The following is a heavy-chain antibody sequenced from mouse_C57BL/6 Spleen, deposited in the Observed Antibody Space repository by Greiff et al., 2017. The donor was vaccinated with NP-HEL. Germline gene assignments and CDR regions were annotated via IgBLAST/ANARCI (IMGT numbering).Heavy chain of an antibody. Sequence: VQLQQSGPELVKPGASVKISCKASGYAFSSSWMNWVKQRPGKGLEWIGRIYPGDGDTNYNGKFKGKATLTADKSSSTAYMQLSSLTSEDSAVYVCARSLSNRFAYWGQGTLVTVSA. J-gene: IGHJ3*01. CDR1: GYAFSSSW. CDR2: IYPGDGDT. D-gene: IGHD2-5*01. V-gene: IGHV1-82*01. CDR3: ARSLSNRFAY.